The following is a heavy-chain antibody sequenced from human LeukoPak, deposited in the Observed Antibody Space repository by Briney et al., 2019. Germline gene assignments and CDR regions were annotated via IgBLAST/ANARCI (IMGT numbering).Heavy chain of an antibody. Sequence: GGSLRLSCAASGFTFNSYAMSWVRQAPGKGLEWVSNISGSGGSTYYADSVKGRFTISRDISKNTLYLQMNSLRAEDTAVYYCARRSGIAVAGAFDYWGQGTLVTVSS. D-gene: IGHD6-19*01. J-gene: IGHJ4*02. CDR3: ARRSGIAVAGAFDY. V-gene: IGHV3-23*01. CDR2: ISGSGGST. CDR1: GFTFNSYA.